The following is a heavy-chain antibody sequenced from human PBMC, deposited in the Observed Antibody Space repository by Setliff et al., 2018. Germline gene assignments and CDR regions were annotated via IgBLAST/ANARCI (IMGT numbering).Heavy chain of an antibody. CDR3: ARSQWDGLWFKELLSN. D-gene: IGHD3-10*01. J-gene: IGHJ4*02. CDR1: GKTDDSYH. Sequence: GASVKVSCKTPGKTDDSYHIHWVRQAPGQGLEWMGVIKPGIDTTKSAQKFQGRVTMTTDTSTSTAYMELRSLTSDDTAVYYCARSQWDGLWFKELLSNWGQGTLVTVSS. CDR2: IKPGIDTT. V-gene: IGHV1-46*02.